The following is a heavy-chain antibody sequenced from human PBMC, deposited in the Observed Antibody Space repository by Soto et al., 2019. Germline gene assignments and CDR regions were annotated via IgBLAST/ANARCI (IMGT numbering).Heavy chain of an antibody. D-gene: IGHD1-7*01. J-gene: IGHJ6*03. CDR2: TYYSSSWYN. Sequence: QVQLQESGPGLVKPSQTLSLTCAISGDSVSSNSAAWNWIRLSPSRGLEWLARTYYSSSWYNDYAVSVRSRITVNPDTSKNQFSLQLTSVTPEDTAVYYCAGTTSHQWYYMDVWGKGTTVTVSS. CDR3: AGTTSHQWYYMDV. V-gene: IGHV6-1*01. CDR1: GDSVSSNSAA.